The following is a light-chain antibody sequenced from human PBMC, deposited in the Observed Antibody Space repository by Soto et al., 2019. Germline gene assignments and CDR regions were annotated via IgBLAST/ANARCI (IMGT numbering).Light chain of an antibody. CDR1: ISDVGGYDY. CDR3: SSYTSSSTYV. Sequence: QSVLTQPASVSGSPGQSIAISCTGTISDVGGYDYVSWYQQHPGKAPKLMIYDVSNRPSGVSNRFSGSKSDNTASLTISGLQAEDEADYYCSSYTSSSTYVFGTGTKLTVL. J-gene: IGLJ1*01. CDR2: DVS. V-gene: IGLV2-14*01.